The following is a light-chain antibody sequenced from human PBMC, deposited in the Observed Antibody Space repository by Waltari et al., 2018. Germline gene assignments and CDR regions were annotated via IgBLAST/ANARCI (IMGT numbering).Light chain of an antibody. Sequence: EVILTQSPDTLSLSPGARATLSCRASQNITNNYLARYKQKPGLAPRLLIYDSPSRATGVPDRFSGSGSGTDFTLTIGRLEPEDYAVYYCQQYENSPLTFGGGTQVETK. CDR2: DSP. V-gene: IGKV3-20*01. CDR3: QQYENSPLT. CDR1: QNITNNY. J-gene: IGKJ4*01.